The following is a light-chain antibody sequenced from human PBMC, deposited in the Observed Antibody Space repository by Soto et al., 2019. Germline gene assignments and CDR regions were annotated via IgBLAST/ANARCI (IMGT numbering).Light chain of an antibody. CDR1: SGHSSYA. V-gene: IGLV4-69*01. CDR2: LNSDGSH. J-gene: IGLJ1*01. Sequence: QSVLTQSPSASASLGASVKLTCTLSSGHSSYAIAWHQQQPEKGPRYLMKLNSDGSHSKGDGIPDRFSGSSSGAGRYLTISSLQSEDEADYYCQTWGTGPFVFGTGTKVTVL. CDR3: QTWGTGPFV.